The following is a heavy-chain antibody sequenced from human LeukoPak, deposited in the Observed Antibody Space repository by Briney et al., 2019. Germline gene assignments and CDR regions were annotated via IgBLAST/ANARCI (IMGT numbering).Heavy chain of an antibody. V-gene: IGHV3-23*01. CDR3: AKCLHYYNSSGYYGIPKVFDY. CDR2: ISGGVGST. Sequence: GGSLRLSCAASGFTFSSYAMSWVRQAPGKGREWVSAISGGVGSTYYADSVKGRFTIARDNSKNTLYLQMNSLRAEDTAVYYCAKCLHYYNSSGYYGIPKVFDYWGQGTLVTVSS. J-gene: IGHJ4*02. D-gene: IGHD3-22*01. CDR1: GFTFSSYA.